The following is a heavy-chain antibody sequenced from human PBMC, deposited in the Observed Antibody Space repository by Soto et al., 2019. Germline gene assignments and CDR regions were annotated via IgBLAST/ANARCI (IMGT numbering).Heavy chain of an antibody. CDR1: GGTFSSYA. CDR2: IIPIFGTA. J-gene: IGHJ6*02. D-gene: IGHD6-6*01. Sequence: SVKVSCKASGGTFSSYAISWVRQAPGQGLEWMGGIIPIFGTANYAQKFQGRVTITADESTSTAYMELSSLRSEDTAVYYCARAEYSSSYSTNGHYYYYYGIDAWGQGTTVTVSS. V-gene: IGHV1-69*13. CDR3: ARAEYSSSYSTNGHYYYYYGIDA.